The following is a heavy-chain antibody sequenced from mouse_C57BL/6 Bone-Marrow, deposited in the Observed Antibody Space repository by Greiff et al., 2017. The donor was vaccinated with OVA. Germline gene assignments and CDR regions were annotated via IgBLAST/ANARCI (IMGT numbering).Heavy chain of an antibody. CDR2: ISSGGSYT. V-gene: IGHV5-6*01. D-gene: IGHD2-1*01. CDR3: ARIPYGNHGGY. J-gene: IGHJ2*01. CDR1: GFTFSSYG. Sequence: EVQGVESGGDLVKPGGSLKLSCAASGFTFSSYGMSWVRQTPDKRLEWVATISSGGSYTYYPDSVKGRFTISRDNAKNTLYLQMSSLKSEDTAMYYCARIPYGNHGGYWGQGTTLTVSS.